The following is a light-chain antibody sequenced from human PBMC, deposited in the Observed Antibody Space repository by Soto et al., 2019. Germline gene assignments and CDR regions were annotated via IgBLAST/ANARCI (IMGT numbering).Light chain of an antibody. J-gene: IGKJ1*01. CDR3: QQTYSPPWT. Sequence: DIQMTQSPSSLSASVGDRVTIACRASQSINTYLNWFQQKPGKAPNLLIFAGSSVQNGVPSRFSGNGSGTDFTLTISSLEPEDFAIYSCQQTYSPPWTFGQGTKVEVK. CDR2: AGS. V-gene: IGKV1-39*01. CDR1: QSINTY.